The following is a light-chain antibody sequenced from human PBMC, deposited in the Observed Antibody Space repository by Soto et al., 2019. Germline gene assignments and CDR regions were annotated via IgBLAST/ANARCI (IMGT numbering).Light chain of an antibody. J-gene: IGLJ1*01. CDR1: SSDVGRYNY. V-gene: IGLV2-14*03. CDR3: NSYTGGSTSYV. CDR2: HVN. Sequence: QSALTQPASVSGSPGQSITISCTGTSSDVGRYNYVSWYQQHPGKAPKLMLYHVNNRPSGVSHRFSGSKSGNTASLTISGLLAEDEAEYYFNSYTGGSTSYVFGTGTKLTVL.